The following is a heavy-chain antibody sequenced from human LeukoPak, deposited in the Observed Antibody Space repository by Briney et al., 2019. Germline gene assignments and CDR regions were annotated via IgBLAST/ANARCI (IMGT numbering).Heavy chain of an antibody. J-gene: IGHJ4*02. Sequence: GGSLRLSCAASGFTFSSYWMHWVRQGPGKGLVWVSRINSDGTSTSYADSVKGRFTISGDNAKNTLYLQMNSLRAEDTAVYYCARGISGRYADWGQGTLVTLSS. D-gene: IGHD1-26*01. CDR2: INSDGTST. CDR1: GFTFSSYW. CDR3: ARGISGRYAD. V-gene: IGHV3-74*01.